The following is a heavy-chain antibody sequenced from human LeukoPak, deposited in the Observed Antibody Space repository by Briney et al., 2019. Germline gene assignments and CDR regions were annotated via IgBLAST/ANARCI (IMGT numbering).Heavy chain of an antibody. CDR2: INPNSGGT. CDR3: ARDADYYDSSGYYYGENAFDI. D-gene: IGHD3-22*01. V-gene: IGHV1-2*06. J-gene: IGHJ3*02. CDR1: GYTFTGYY. Sequence: GASVKVSCTASGYTFTGYYMHWVRQATGQGLEWMGRINPNSGGTNYAQKFQGRVTMTRDTSISTAYMELSRLRSDDTAVYYCARDADYYDSSGYYYGENAFDIWGQGTMVTVSS.